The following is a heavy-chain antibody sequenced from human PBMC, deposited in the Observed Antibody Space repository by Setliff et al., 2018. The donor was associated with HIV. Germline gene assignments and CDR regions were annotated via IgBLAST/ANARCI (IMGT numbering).Heavy chain of an antibody. Sequence: GGSLRLSCAASGFTFDDYAMYWVRQAPGKALEWVSLINWNGGRTFYSDSVKGRFTISRDNSENFLYLQMHSLRLDDTAIYYCAKTTGSVLGTYYFDSWGQGTRVTVS. D-gene: IGHD3-16*01. CDR3: AKTTGSVLGTYYFDS. J-gene: IGHJ4*02. V-gene: IGHV3-43D*03. CDR1: GFTFDDYA. CDR2: INWNGGRT.